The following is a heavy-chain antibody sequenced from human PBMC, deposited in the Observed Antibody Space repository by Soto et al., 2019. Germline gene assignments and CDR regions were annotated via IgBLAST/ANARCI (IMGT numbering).Heavy chain of an antibody. D-gene: IGHD3-22*01. CDR3: AREVDSYSSGHYDSSGSVFDY. Sequence: ASVKVSCKASGYTFTGYYMHWVRQAPGQGLEWMGWINPNSGGTNYAQKFQGWVTMTRDTSTSTAYMELSSLRSEDTAVYYCAREVDSYSSGHYDSSGSVFDYWGQGTLVTVSS. J-gene: IGHJ4*02. CDR1: GYTFTGYY. V-gene: IGHV1-2*04. CDR2: INPNSGGT.